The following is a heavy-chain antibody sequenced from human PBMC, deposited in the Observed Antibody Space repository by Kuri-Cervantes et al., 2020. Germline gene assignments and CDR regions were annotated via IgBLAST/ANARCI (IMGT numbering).Heavy chain of an antibody. D-gene: IGHD3-16*02. Sequence: LSLTCAASGFTFSSYGMHWVRQAPGKGLEWVAVIWYDGSNKYYADSVKGRFTISRDNAKNSLYLQMNSLRDEDTAVYYCARDMITFGGVIVKDWYFDLWGRGTLVTVSS. CDR2: IWYDGSNK. J-gene: IGHJ2*01. V-gene: IGHV3-33*01. CDR3: ARDMITFGGVIVKDWYFDL. CDR1: GFTFSSYG.